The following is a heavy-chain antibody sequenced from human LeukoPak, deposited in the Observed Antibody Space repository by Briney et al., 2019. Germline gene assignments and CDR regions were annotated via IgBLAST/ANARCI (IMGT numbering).Heavy chain of an antibody. CDR1: GYTFTGYY. D-gene: IGHD3-3*01. J-gene: IGHJ4*02. CDR3: ARENDFWSGYYTDY. CDR2: ISPNSGGT. Sequence: ASVKVSCKASGYTFTGYYMHWVRQAPGQGLEWMGRISPNSGGTNYAQKFQGRVTMTGDTSISTAYMELSRLRSDDTAVYYCARENDFWSGYYTDYWGQGTLVTVSS. V-gene: IGHV1-2*06.